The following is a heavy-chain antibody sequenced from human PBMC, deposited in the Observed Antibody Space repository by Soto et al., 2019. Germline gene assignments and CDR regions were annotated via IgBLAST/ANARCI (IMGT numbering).Heavy chain of an antibody. V-gene: IGHV4-34*01. CDR1: GGSFSGYY. CDR2: ISHSGST. CDR3: ARGLHLSIAARPFYYYYGMDV. Sequence: PSETLSLTCAVYGGSFSGYYWSWIRQPPGKGLEWIGEISHSGSTNYNPSLKSRVTISVDTSKNQFSLKLSPVTAADTAVYYCARGLHLSIAARPFYYYYGMDVWGQGTTVTVSS. D-gene: IGHD6-6*01. J-gene: IGHJ6*02.